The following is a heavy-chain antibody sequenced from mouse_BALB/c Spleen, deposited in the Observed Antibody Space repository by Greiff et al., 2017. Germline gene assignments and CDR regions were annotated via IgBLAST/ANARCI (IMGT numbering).Heavy chain of an antibody. Sequence: VQRVESGPGLVAPSQSLSITCTVSGFSLTGYGVNWVRQPPGKGLEWLGMIWGDGSTDYNSALKSRLSISKDNSKSQVFLKMNSLQTDDTARYYCARDGNYSYYAMDYWGQGTSVTVSS. CDR3: ARDGNYSYYAMDY. D-gene: IGHD2-1*01. J-gene: IGHJ4*01. CDR2: IWGDGST. CDR1: GFSLTGYG. V-gene: IGHV2-6-7*01.